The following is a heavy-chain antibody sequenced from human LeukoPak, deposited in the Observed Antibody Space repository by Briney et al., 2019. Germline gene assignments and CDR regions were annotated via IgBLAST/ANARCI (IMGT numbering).Heavy chain of an antibody. V-gene: IGHV3-30*02. CDR3: AREFGDDYGDYDEVFPPDY. CDR1: GFTFNNFG. Sequence: HPGGSLRLSCAASGFTFNNFGMHWVRQAPGKGLEWVTFIQYNGNNKYYADSVKGRFTISRDNAKNSLYLQMNSLRAEDTAVYYCAREFGDDYGDYDEVFPPDYWGQGALVTVSS. J-gene: IGHJ4*02. D-gene: IGHD4-17*01. CDR2: IQYNGNNK.